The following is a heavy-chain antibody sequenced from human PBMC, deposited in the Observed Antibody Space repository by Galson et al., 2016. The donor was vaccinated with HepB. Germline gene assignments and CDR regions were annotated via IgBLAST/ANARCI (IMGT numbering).Heavy chain of an antibody. V-gene: IGHV3-30*18. CDR1: GFTFNDYG. J-gene: IGHJ6*02. Sequence: SLRLSCAASGFTFNDYGMHWVRQAPGKGLEWVAVISYDGSNKYYADSLKGRFTISRDNSKNTLYLQMNSPRAEDTAVYFCAKTRNSALANYYYYGVDVWGQGTTVTVSS. D-gene: IGHD5-18*01. CDR2: ISYDGSNK. CDR3: AKTRNSALANYYYYGVDV.